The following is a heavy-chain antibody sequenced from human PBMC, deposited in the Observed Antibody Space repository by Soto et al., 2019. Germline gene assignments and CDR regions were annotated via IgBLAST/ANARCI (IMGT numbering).Heavy chain of an antibody. D-gene: IGHD3-22*01. Sequence: PSESLSLACTLCRGSISSYDCTGIRQPPGNGLEWIGYIYYSRRTNYNPSLKSRVTISVDTSKNQFSLKLSSVTAADTAVYYCARVRQYYYDSSGYYNWFDPWGQGTLVTVSS. V-gene: IGHV4-59*01. CDR3: ARVRQYYYDSSGYYNWFDP. CDR1: RGSISSYD. CDR2: IYYSRRT. J-gene: IGHJ5*02.